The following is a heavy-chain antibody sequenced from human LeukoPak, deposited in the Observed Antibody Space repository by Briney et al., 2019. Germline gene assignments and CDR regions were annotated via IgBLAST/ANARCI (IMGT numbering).Heavy chain of an antibody. D-gene: IGHD6-19*01. CDR2: ISSSSSYI. Sequence: PGGSLRLSCAASGFTFSSYSMNWVRQAPGKGLEWVSSISSSSSYIYYADSVKGRFTISRDNAKNSLYLQMNSLRAEDTAVYYCARPYSSDHYMDLWGKGTTVTISS. CDR1: GFTFSSYS. CDR3: ARPYSSDHYMDL. V-gene: IGHV3-21*01. J-gene: IGHJ6*03.